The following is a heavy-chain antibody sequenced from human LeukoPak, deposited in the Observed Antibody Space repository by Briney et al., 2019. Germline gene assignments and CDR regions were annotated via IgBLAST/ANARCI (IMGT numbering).Heavy chain of an antibody. D-gene: IGHD3-22*01. Sequence: SETLSLTCTVSGGSISSYYWSWIRQPAGKGLEWIGRIYTSGSTNYNPSLKSRVTMSVDTSKNQFSLKLSSVTAADTAVYYCARDRRGYYDSSGYFDYWGQGTLVTVSS. J-gene: IGHJ4*02. CDR1: GGSISSYY. CDR2: IYTSGST. CDR3: ARDRRGYYDSSGYFDY. V-gene: IGHV4-4*07.